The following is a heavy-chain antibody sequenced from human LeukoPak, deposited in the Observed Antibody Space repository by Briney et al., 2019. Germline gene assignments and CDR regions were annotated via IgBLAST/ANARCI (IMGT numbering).Heavy chain of an antibody. J-gene: IGHJ4*02. D-gene: IGHD1-26*01. CDR2: ISWNSGSV. CDR1: GFTFDDYA. Sequence: QPGRSLRLSCAASGFTFDDYAMHWVRHAPGKGLEWVSGISWNSGSVVYVDSVKGRFTISRDNAKNFLYLQMNSLRAEDTAVYYCATVGGSYSPADYWGQGTLVTVSS. V-gene: IGHV3-9*01. CDR3: ATVGGSYSPADY.